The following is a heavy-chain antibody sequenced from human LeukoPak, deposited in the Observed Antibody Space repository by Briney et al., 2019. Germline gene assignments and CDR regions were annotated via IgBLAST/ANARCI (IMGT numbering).Heavy chain of an antibody. J-gene: IGHJ3*02. CDR1: GFTFSSYA. CDR2: ISGSGGST. Sequence: PGGSLRLSCAASGFTFSSYAMSWVRQAPGKGLEWVSAISGSGGSTYYADSVKGRFTISRDNSKNTLYLQMNSLRAEDTAVYYCAKVYGGNSRGLSAFDIWGQGTMVTVSS. CDR3: AKVYGGNSRGLSAFDI. D-gene: IGHD4-23*01. V-gene: IGHV3-23*01.